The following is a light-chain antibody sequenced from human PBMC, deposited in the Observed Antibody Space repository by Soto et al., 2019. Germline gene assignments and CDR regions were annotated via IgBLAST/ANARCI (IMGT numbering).Light chain of an antibody. CDR1: QSVSSNY. Sequence: EIVLTQSPGTLSLSPGERATLSCRASQSVSSNYLAWYQQKPGQAPRLLFSGASSRATGVPDRFSGSGSGADFSLTISRLEPEDFAVYYCQQYSDSPYTFGQGTKVDIK. CDR3: QQYSDSPYT. V-gene: IGKV3-20*01. CDR2: GAS. J-gene: IGKJ2*01.